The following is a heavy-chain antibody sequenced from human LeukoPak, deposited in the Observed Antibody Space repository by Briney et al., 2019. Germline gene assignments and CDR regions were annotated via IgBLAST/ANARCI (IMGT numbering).Heavy chain of an antibody. CDR1: GFTLSNAW. CDR3: TTVRRWEPDY. D-gene: IGHD1-26*01. CDR2: LKSKSDGGTA. Sequence: GSPRLSCAASGFTLSNAWMTWVCQAPGKGLEWVGRLKSKSDGGTADYAAPVKGRFTISRDDSGNTLYLRMNSLKTEDTAVYYCTTVRRWEPDYWGPGDLGNVSS. V-gene: IGHV3-15*01. J-gene: IGHJ4*02.